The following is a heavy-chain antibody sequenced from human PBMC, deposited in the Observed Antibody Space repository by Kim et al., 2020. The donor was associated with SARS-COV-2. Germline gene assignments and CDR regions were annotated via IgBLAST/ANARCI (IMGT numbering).Heavy chain of an antibody. J-gene: IGHJ4*02. CDR1: GYTFTGCY. Sequence: ASVKVSCKASGYTFTGCYMHWVRQAPGQGLEWMGWINPNSGGTNYAQKFQGRVTMTRDTSISTAYMELSRLRSDDTAVYYCARVGHYDFWSGYGDYWGQGTLVTVSS. V-gene: IGHV1-2*02. CDR3: ARVGHYDFWSGYGDY. D-gene: IGHD3-3*01. CDR2: INPNSGGT.